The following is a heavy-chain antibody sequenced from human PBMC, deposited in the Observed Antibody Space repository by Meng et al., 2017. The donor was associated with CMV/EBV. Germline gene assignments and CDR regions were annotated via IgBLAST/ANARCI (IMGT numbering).Heavy chain of an antibody. V-gene: IGHV3-43*01. CDR1: GFTFDDYT. Sequence: GGSLRLSCPTSGFTFDDYTMHWVRQAPGEGLEWVSLISLDGGNSFYADSVKGRFTISRDKTRASLYLQLTGLKADDTALYFCAREMPGSDSVDHWGQGTLVTVSS. CDR3: AREMPGSDSVDH. CDR2: ISLDGGNS. D-gene: IGHD5-12*01. J-gene: IGHJ4*02.